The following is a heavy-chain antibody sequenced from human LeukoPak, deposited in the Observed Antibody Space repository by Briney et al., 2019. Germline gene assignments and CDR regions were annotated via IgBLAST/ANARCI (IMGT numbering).Heavy chain of an antibody. CDR3: ARDRQLWLQRFDY. D-gene: IGHD5-18*01. V-gene: IGHV1-69*01. CDR1: GGTFSSYA. CDR2: IIPIFGTA. Sequence: ASVKVSCKASGGTFSSYANSWVRQAPGQGLEWMGGIIPIFGTANYAQKFQGRVTITADESTSTAYMELSSLRSEDTAVYYCARDRQLWLQRFDYWGQGTLVTVSS. J-gene: IGHJ4*02.